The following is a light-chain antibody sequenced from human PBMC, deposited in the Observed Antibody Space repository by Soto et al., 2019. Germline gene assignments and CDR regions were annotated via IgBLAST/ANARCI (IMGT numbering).Light chain of an antibody. Sequence: EIVLTQSPGTLSLSPGERATLSCRASQCVSNSWIAWYQHKPGQAPRLLIYGASSRAAGIPDRFSGGGSGTDFTLTITRLEPEDSAVFYCQQYGSPPWTFGQGTKVEIK. CDR1: QCVSNSW. CDR2: GAS. V-gene: IGKV3-20*01. J-gene: IGKJ1*01. CDR3: QQYGSPPWT.